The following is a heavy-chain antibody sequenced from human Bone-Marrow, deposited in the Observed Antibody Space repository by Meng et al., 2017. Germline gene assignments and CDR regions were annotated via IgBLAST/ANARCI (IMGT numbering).Heavy chain of an antibody. CDR1: GGSISRGGYY. J-gene: IGHJ5*02. CDR3: ARDIRQGGNIWFDP. CDR2: IYYSGTT. V-gene: IGHV4-31*01. Sequence: VHLQGSGPGPVKPSQTLSLTCTVSGGSISRGGYYWSWIRQHPGKGLEWIGYIYYSGTTYYNPSLSSLVTISVDTSKNQFSLNLSSVTAADTAVYYCARDIRQGGNIWFDPWGQGTLVTVSS. D-gene: IGHD3-16*01.